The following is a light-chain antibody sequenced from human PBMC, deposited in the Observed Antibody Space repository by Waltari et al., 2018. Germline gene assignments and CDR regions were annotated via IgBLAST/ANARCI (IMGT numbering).Light chain of an antibody. J-gene: IGKJ1*01. CDR1: QSVSSQ. CDR2: DAS. Sequence: EIVLTQSPATLSFSPVEGATLSCRASQSVSSQLVWYQQKRGQAPRLLIYDASNRATGIPARFSGSGSGTDFTLTISSLEPEDFAVYYCQQCNNSPPTFGQGTKVEIK. V-gene: IGKV3-11*01. CDR3: QQCNNSPPT.